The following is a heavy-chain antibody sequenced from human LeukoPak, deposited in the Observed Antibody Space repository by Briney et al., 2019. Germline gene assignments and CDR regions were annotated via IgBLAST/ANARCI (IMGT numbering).Heavy chain of an antibody. D-gene: IGHD6-6*01. CDR1: GYSISSGYY. J-gene: IGHJ6*03. CDR3: ARHRGSSSSYCYMDV. CDR2: IYHSGST. Sequence: PSETLSLTCAVSGYSISSGYYWGWIRQPPGKGLEWIGSIYHSGSTYYNPSLKSRVTISVDTSKNQFSLKLSSVTAADTAVYYCARHRGSSSSYCYMDVWGKGTTVTVSS. V-gene: IGHV4-38-2*01.